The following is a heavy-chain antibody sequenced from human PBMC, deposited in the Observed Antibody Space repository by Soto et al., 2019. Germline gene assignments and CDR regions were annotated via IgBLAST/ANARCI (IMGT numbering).Heavy chain of an antibody. CDR1: GYSFTSYW. V-gene: IGHV5-10-1*01. CDR3: ATPSPYSSSPRGAFDI. CDR2: IDPSDSYT. D-gene: IGHD6-6*01. Sequence: GESLKISCKGSGYSFTSYWISWVRQMPGKGLEWMGRIDPSDSYTNYSPSFQGHVTISADKSISTAYLQWSSLKASDTAMYYCATPSPYSSSPRGAFDIWGQGTMVTVPS. J-gene: IGHJ3*02.